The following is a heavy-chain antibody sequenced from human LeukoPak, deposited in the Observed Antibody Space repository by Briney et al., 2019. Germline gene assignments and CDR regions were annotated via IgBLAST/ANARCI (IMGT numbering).Heavy chain of an antibody. CDR2: IPYDGSNK. CDR3: AKKPPDSSGWYWFDP. Sequence: GRSLRLSCAASGFTFSSYAMHWVRQAPGKGLEWVAVIPYDGSNKYYADSVKGRFTISRDNSKNTLYLQMNSLRAEDTAVYYCAKKPPDSSGWYWFDPWGQGTLVTVSS. CDR1: GFTFSSYA. D-gene: IGHD6-19*01. J-gene: IGHJ5*02. V-gene: IGHV3-30-3*02.